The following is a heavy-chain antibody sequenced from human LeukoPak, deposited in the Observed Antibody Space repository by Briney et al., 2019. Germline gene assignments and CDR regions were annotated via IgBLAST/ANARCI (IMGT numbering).Heavy chain of an antibody. D-gene: IGHD6-13*01. J-gene: IGHJ5*02. CDR3: ARQISGYSSSWYPNWFDP. Sequence: SETLSLTCTVSGDSISSYYWSWIRQPPGKGLEWIGCIYHTGSTNYNPSLKSRVTISVNTSKNQFSLKLTSVTAADTAVYYCARQISGYSSSWYPNWFDPWGQGTLVTVSS. CDR2: IYHTGST. CDR1: GDSISSYY. V-gene: IGHV4-59*08.